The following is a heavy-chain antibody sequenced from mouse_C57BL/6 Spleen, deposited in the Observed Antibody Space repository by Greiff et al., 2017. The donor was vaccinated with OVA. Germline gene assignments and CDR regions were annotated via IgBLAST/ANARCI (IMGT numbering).Heavy chain of an antibody. Sequence: EVQGVESGGGLVQPGGSLSLSCAASGFTFTDYYMSWVRQPPGKALEWLGFIRNKANGYTTEYSASVKGRFTISRDNSQSILYLQMNALRAEDSATYYCARYRTSYAMDYWGQGTSVTVSS. CDR1: GFTFTDYY. V-gene: IGHV7-3*01. CDR3: ARYRTSYAMDY. CDR2: IRNKANGYTT. D-gene: IGHD1-3*01. J-gene: IGHJ4*01.